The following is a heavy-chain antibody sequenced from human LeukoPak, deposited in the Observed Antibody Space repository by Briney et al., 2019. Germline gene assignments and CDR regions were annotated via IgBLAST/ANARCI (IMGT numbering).Heavy chain of an antibody. CDR1: GGSFSGYY. CDR2: INHSGST. Sequence: SETLSLTCAVYGGSFSGYYWSWIRQPPGKGLEWIGEINHSGSTNYNPSLKSRVTISVDTSKNQFSLRLSSATAADTAVYYCARVNYYDSSGTDYWGQGTLVTVSS. V-gene: IGHV4-34*01. J-gene: IGHJ4*02. D-gene: IGHD3-22*01. CDR3: ARVNYYDSSGTDY.